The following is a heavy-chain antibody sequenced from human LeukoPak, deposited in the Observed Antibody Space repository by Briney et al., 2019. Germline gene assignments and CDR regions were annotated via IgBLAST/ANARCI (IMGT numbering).Heavy chain of an antibody. CDR1: GFTFSSYS. D-gene: IGHD1-26*01. CDR2: ISSSSSTI. V-gene: IGHV3-48*01. Sequence: GGSLRLSCAASGFTFSSYSMNWVRQAPGKGLEWVSYISSSSSTIYHADSVKGRFTISRDNAKNSLYLQMNSLRAEDTAVYYCAREGARLVGGAFDIWGQGTMVTVSS. CDR3: AREGARLVGGAFDI. J-gene: IGHJ3*02.